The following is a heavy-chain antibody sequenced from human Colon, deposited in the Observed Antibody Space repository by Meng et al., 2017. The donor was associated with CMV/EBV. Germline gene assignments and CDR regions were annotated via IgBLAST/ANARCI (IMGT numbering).Heavy chain of an antibody. Sequence: GESLKISCVVSGFTFSNYEMIWVRQAPGKGLEWVSYIDGSGGATYYVDSVKGRFTISRDNARNSVDLQMNSLRDEDTAMYYCVRDARVAYSGGAGYGMDVWGQGTTVTVSS. V-gene: IGHV3-48*03. CDR1: GFTFSNYE. CDR2: IDGSGGAT. D-gene: IGHD2-21*01. CDR3: VRDARVAYSGGAGYGMDV. J-gene: IGHJ6*02.